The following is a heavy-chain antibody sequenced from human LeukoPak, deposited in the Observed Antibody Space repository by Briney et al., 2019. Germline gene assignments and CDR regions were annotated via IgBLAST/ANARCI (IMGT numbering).Heavy chain of an antibody. CDR2: LYYSGST. V-gene: IGHV4-39*07. CDR3: ARADSEILLWFDY. CDR1: GGSITNNNYY. J-gene: IGHJ5*01. D-gene: IGHD3-10*01. Sequence: SETLSLTCTVSGGSITNNNYYWDWIRQPPGKGLEWIGDLYYSGSTHYNPSLKSRVTISVDKSKNQFSLKLSSVTAADTAVYYCARADSEILLWFDYWGQGTLVTVSS.